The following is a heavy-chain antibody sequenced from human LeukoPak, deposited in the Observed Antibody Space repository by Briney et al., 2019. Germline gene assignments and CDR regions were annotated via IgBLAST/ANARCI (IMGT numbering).Heavy chain of an antibody. V-gene: IGHV1-69*05. Sequence: ASVKVSCKASGGTFSSYAISWVRQAPGQGLEWMGGIIPIFGTANYAQKFQGRVTLTTDTSTSTAYMELRSLRSDDTAVYYCARESCISTSCNPDYWGQGTLVTVSS. CDR2: IIPIFGTA. CDR3: ARESCISTSCNPDY. CDR1: GGTFSSYA. D-gene: IGHD2-2*01. J-gene: IGHJ4*02.